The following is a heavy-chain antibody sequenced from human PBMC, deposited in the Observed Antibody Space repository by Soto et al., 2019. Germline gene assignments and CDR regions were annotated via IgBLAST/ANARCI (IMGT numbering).Heavy chain of an antibody. J-gene: IGHJ6*02. CDR3: ARDGLGYSSSWYFLSHYYGMDV. V-gene: IGHV3-11*01. Sequence: GGSLRLSCAASGFTFSDYYMSWIRQAPGKGLEWVSYISSSGSTIYYADSVKGRFTISRDNAKNSLYLQMNSLRAEDTAVYYCARDGLGYSSSWYFLSHYYGMDVWGQGTTVTVYS. D-gene: IGHD6-13*01. CDR2: ISSSGSTI. CDR1: GFTFSDYY.